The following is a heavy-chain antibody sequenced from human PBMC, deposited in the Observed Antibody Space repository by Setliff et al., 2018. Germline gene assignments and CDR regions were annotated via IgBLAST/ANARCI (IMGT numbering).Heavy chain of an antibody. J-gene: IGHJ5*02. V-gene: IGHV3-7*01. CDR3: ARDVFDFRTGQAGP. CDR1: GFTFSSLW. CDR2: TNQRGSDQ. D-gene: IGHD3-3*01. Sequence: PGGSLRLSCSASGFTFSSLWMAWVRQAPGKGLEWVANTNQRGSDQFYVESVKGRFTISRDNAKNSLYLQMNSLRVEDTAVYYCARDVFDFRTGQAGPWGQGTLVTVSS.